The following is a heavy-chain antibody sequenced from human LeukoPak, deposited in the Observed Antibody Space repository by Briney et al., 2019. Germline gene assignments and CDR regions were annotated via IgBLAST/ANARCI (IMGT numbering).Heavy chain of an antibody. CDR1: GFTFSDYY. J-gene: IGHJ4*02. D-gene: IGHD5-18*01. V-gene: IGHV3-11*01. Sequence: GGSLRLSCAASGFTFSDYYMNWIRQAPGKGLEWVSYISGSGTAIYYADSVKGRFTISRDNAMNSLYLQMNSLRAEDTAVYYCARVRYNSGYIFDSWGQGTLVAVSS. CDR2: ISGSGTAI. CDR3: ARVRYNSGYIFDS.